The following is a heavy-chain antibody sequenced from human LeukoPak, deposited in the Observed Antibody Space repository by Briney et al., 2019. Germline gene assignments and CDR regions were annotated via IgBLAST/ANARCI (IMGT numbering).Heavy chain of an antibody. CDR2: SHYSGAA. J-gene: IGHJ3*01. D-gene: IGHD4/OR15-4a*01. CDR3: ARWGESANYVVHAFDV. V-gene: IGHV4-59*01. Sequence: PSETLSLTCAVSGASISSYYWNWMRQSPGKGLEWIGYSHYSGAASYNPSLNSRVTISVDTSKNQFSLKLSSVSAADTAVYYCARWGESANYVVHAFDVWGPGTKVIVSS. CDR1: GASISSYY.